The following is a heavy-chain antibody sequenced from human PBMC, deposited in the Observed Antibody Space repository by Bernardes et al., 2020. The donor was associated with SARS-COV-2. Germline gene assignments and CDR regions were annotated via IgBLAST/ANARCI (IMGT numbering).Heavy chain of an antibody. D-gene: IGHD3-10*01. CDR1: GFTFSNYA. Sequence: VGSLLLSCAASGFTFSNYAMSWVRQAPGKGLEWVSAIVNSGSATDYTDSVKGRFTISRDDATKTVFLQMDNLRVEDTGVYYCAKRSGPNHGHFDSWGQGTLVTVSS. J-gene: IGHJ4*02. CDR3: AKRSGPNHGHFDS. CDR2: IVNSGSAT. V-gene: IGHV3-23*01.